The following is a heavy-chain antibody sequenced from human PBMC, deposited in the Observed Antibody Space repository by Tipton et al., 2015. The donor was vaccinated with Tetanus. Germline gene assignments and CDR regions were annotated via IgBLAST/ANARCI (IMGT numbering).Heavy chain of an antibody. Sequence: VQLVQSGGGLIQPGGSLRLSCAASGFTVSSNYMSWVRQAPGKGLEWVSVIYSGGSTYYADSVKGRFTISRDNSKNTLYLQMNSLRVEDTAVYYCARARGVAVAGGDYWGQGTLVTVSS. D-gene: IGHD6-19*01. CDR2: IYSGGST. CDR3: ARARGVAVAGGDY. V-gene: IGHV3-53*01. CDR1: GFTVSSNY. J-gene: IGHJ4*02.